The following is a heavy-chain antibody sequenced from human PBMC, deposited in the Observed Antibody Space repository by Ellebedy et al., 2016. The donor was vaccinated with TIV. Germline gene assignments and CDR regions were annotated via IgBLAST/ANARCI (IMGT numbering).Heavy chain of an antibody. CDR2: IIPSGGST. J-gene: IGHJ4*02. V-gene: IGHV1-46*04. D-gene: IGHD4-17*01. CDR3: AREGSTTMTTFDH. Sequence: AASVKVSCKASGYTFTDYYIHWVRQAPGQGLEWMGIIIPSGGSTRSAQKLEGRVTMTRDTSTSTVYMELNSLRSEDTAVYYCAREGSTTMTTFDHWGQGTLVTVSS. CDR1: GYTFTDYY.